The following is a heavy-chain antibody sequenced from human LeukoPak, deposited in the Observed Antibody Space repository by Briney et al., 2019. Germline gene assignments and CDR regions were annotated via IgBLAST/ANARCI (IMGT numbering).Heavy chain of an antibody. V-gene: IGHV4-34*01. Sequence: SETLSLTCAVYGGSFSGYYWSWIRQPPGKGLEWIGEINHSGSTNYNPSLKSRVTISVDTSENQFSLKLSSVTAADTAVYYCARDPPRYRYYDRAFDIWGQGTMVTVSS. CDR2: INHSGST. D-gene: IGHD3-22*01. CDR1: GGSFSGYY. CDR3: ARDPPRYRYYDRAFDI. J-gene: IGHJ3*02.